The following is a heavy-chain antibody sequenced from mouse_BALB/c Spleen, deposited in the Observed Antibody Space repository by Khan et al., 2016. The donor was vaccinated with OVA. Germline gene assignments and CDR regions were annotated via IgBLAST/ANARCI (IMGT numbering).Heavy chain of an antibody. J-gene: IGHJ2*01. V-gene: IGHV1S132*01. CDR3: AIEEALYYLDY. D-gene: IGHD3-2*02. CDR1: GYIFTSYW. Sequence: VQLQQSGAELVRPGASVKLSCKTSGYIFTSYWIHWVKQRSGQGLEWMARIYTGTGNAYYNENLKDKATLTADKSSSTAYMQLCIQKSKDSAFYVCAIEEALYYLDYWGQGTTLTVSS. CDR2: IYTGTGNA.